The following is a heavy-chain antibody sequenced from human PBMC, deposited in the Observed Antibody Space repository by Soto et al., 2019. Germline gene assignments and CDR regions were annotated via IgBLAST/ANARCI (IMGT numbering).Heavy chain of an antibody. Sequence: PGVSLRLSCAVSGFTFSDDCMHWVRQAPGKGLEWVAVISYDGRNKYYADSVKGRFTISRDNSKNTVSLQMSSLRAEDTALYYCAKLAIWDTSVYVDHWGQGTLVTVSS. CDR1: GFTFSDDC. D-gene: IGHD2-2*01. V-gene: IGHV3-30*18. CDR3: AKLAIWDTSVYVDH. J-gene: IGHJ4*02. CDR2: ISYDGRNK.